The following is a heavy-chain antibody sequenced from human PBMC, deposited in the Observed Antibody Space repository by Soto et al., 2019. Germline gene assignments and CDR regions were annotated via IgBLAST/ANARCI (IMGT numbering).Heavy chain of an antibody. CDR1: GGSISSYY. D-gene: IGHD3-9*01. J-gene: IGHJ4*02. CDR2: IYYSGST. CDR3: ARFAPLRSPLRYFDYYFDY. Sequence: PSETLSLTCTVSGGSISSYYWSWIRQPPGKGLEWIGYIYYSGSTNYNPSLKSRVTISVDTSKNQFSLKLSSVTAADTAVYYCARFAPLRSPLRYFDYYFDYWGQGTLVTVSS. V-gene: IGHV4-59*01.